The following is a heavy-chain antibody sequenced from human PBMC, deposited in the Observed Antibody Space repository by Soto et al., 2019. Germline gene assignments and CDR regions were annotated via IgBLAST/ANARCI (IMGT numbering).Heavy chain of an antibody. CDR3: AKSYRSGAGIFDV. V-gene: IGHV3-23*01. CDR2: ISGSGSST. CDR1: GFTFSSHA. J-gene: IGHJ3*01. D-gene: IGHD6-25*01. Sequence: GESLKISCAASGFTFSSHAMSWVRQAPGKGLEWVSGISGSGSSTHFADSVKGRFTVSRDTSKNTLYLQMNSLRAEDTAVYYCAKSYRSGAGIFDVWGQGTMVTVSS.